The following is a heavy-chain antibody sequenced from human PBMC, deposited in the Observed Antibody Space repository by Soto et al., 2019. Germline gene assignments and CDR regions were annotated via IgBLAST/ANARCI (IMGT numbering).Heavy chain of an antibody. Sequence: GGSLRLSCAASGFTFSSYEMNWVRQAPGKGLEWVSYISSSGSTIYYADSVKGRFTISRDNAKISLYLQMNSLRAEDTAVYYCARVGVTGYCSSTSCPSPHGMDVWGQGTTVTVSS. J-gene: IGHJ6*02. CDR3: ARVGVTGYCSSTSCPSPHGMDV. CDR1: GFTFSSYE. D-gene: IGHD2-2*01. V-gene: IGHV3-48*03. CDR2: ISSSGSTI.